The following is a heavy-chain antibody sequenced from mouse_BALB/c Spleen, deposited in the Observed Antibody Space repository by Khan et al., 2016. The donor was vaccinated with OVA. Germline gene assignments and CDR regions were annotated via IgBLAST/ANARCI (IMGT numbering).Heavy chain of an antibody. J-gene: IGHJ2*01. D-gene: IGHD1-2*01. V-gene: IGHV3-2*02. CDR1: GYSITSGYG. CDR3: ARTARIKG. CDR2: ISYSGST. Sequence: VQLKESGPGLVKPSQSLSLTCTVTGYSITSGYGWNWIRQFPGNKLEWMGYISYSGSTNYNPSLKSRISITRETSKNQFFLQLNSVTTEDTATYYCARTARIKGWGQGTTLTVSS.